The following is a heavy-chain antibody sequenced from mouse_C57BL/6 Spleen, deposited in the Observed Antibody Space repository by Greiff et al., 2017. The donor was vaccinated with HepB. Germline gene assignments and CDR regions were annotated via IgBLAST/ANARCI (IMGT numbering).Heavy chain of an antibody. V-gene: IGHV5-17*01. CDR3: ARTVVGYYYAMDS. D-gene: IGHD1-1*01. CDR1: GFTFSDYG. J-gene: IGHJ4*01. Sequence: EVKLVESGGGLVKPGGSLKLSCAASGFTFSDYGMHWVRQAPEKGLEWVAYISSGSSTIDYAYTVKGRFTISRDNAKNTLFRQMTSLRSEDTAMYYCARTVVGYYYAMDSWGQGTSVTVSS. CDR2: ISSGSSTI.